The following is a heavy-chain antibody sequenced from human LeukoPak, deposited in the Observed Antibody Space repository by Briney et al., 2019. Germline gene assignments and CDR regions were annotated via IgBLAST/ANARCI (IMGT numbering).Heavy chain of an antibody. CDR1: GGSISSGGYY. CDR3: ARAEALSDNSGYYEDY. V-gene: IGHV4-31*03. D-gene: IGHD3-22*01. J-gene: IGHJ4*02. Sequence: PSETLSLTCTVSGGSISSGGYYWSWIRQHPGKGLEWIGYIYYSGSTYYNPSLKSRVTILVDTSKNQFSLKLSSVTAADTAVYYCARAEALSDNSGYYEDYWGQGTLVTVSS. CDR2: IYYSGST.